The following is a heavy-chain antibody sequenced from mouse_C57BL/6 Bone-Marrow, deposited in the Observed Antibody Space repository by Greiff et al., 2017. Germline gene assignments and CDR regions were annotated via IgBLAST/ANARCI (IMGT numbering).Heavy chain of an antibody. Sequence: EVMLVESGPVLVKPGASVKMSCKASGYTFTDYYMNWVKQSHGKSLEWIGVINPYNGGTSYNQKFKGKATLTVDKSSSTAYMELNSLTSEDSAVYYCAINYYGSSYDYAMDYWGQGTSVTVSS. J-gene: IGHJ4*01. CDR2: INPYNGGT. CDR1: GYTFTDYY. D-gene: IGHD1-1*01. CDR3: AINYYGSSYDYAMDY. V-gene: IGHV1-19*01.